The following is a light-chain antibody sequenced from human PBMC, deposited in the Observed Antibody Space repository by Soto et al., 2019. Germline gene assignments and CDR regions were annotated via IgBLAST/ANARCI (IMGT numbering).Light chain of an antibody. CDR2: WAS. V-gene: IGKV4-1*01. CDR3: QQYYSTPRT. J-gene: IGKJ4*01. CDR1: QSVLYSSNNKNY. Sequence: DIVMTQSPDSLAVSLGERATVNCKSSQSVLYSSNNKNYLDWYQQKPGQPPKLLIYWASTRESGVPDRFSGSGSETDFTLTISSLQAEDVAVYYCQQYYSTPRTFGGGNKVEIK.